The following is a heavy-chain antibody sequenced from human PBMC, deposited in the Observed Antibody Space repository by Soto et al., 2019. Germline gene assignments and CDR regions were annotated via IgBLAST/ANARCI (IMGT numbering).Heavy chain of an antibody. Sequence: EVQLVESGGGLVQPGGSLRLSCAASEFTFSIYWMNWVRQAPGKGLVWVANIKQDGSEKYYVDSVKGRFTISRDNAKNSLYLQMNSLRAEDTAVYFCARENSGLGVRWGQGTLVTVSS. V-gene: IGHV3-7*01. CDR1: EFTFSIYW. J-gene: IGHJ4*02. CDR3: ARENSGLGVR. CDR2: IKQDGSEK. D-gene: IGHD6-19*01.